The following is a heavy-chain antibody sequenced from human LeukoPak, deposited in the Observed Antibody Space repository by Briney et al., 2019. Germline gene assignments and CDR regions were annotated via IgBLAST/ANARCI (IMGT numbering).Heavy chain of an antibody. CDR2: IYTSGST. CDR1: GGSISSGSYY. Sequence: SQTLSLTCTVSGGSISSGSYYWSWIRQPAGKGLEWIGRIYTSGSTNYNPSLKSRVTISVDTSKNQFSLKLSSVTAADTAVYYCARDLIVVVPAARRGDYYYYMDVWGKGTTVTVSS. V-gene: IGHV4-61*02. D-gene: IGHD2-2*01. CDR3: ARDLIVVVPAARRGDYYYYMDV. J-gene: IGHJ6*03.